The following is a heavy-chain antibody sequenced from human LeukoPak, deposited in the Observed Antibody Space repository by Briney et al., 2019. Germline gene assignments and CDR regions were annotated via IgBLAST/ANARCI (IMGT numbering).Heavy chain of an antibody. CDR3: AGGNFYNSGGHPWHFHY. J-gene: IGHJ4*02. CDR2: IYYSET. Sequence: SETLSLTCTVAGVSITSYYWGWIRQPPGKGLEWIGYIYYSETNYNSSLKSRVTMSEDTSKNQFSLHLTSVTAAATAVYYCAGGNFYNSGGHPWHFHYWGQGILVTVSS. CDR1: GVSITSYY. D-gene: IGHD3-22*01. V-gene: IGHV4-59*13.